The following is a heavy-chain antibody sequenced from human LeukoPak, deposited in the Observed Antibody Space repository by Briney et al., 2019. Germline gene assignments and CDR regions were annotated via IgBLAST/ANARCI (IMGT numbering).Heavy chain of an antibody. D-gene: IGHD3-3*01. CDR1: GFTFSTYW. CDR2: IHQDGNEK. J-gene: IGHJ5*02. CDR3: ARVRYYDFWSGNWFDP. V-gene: IGHV3-7*01. Sequence: GGSLRLSCAASGFTFSTYWMSWVRQAPGKGLEWVANIHQDGNEKYYVDSVKGRFTISRDNAKNSLYLQMNSLRAEDTAVYYCARVRYYDFWSGNWFDPWGQGTLVTVSS.